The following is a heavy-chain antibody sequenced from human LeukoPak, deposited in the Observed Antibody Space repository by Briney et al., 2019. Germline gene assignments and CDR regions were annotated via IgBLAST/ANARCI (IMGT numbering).Heavy chain of an antibody. J-gene: IGHJ5*02. V-gene: IGHV1-69*05. CDR2: TIPIFGTA. Sequence: SVKVSCKASGGTFSNYPISWVRQAPGQGLEWMGGTIPIFGTADYAPKFQGRVTITTDESTSTSYMELSSLRSEDTAVYYCARDGVRYFSWFDPWGQGTLVTVSS. CDR1: GGTFSNYP. CDR3: ARDGVRYFSWFDP. D-gene: IGHD2-8*01.